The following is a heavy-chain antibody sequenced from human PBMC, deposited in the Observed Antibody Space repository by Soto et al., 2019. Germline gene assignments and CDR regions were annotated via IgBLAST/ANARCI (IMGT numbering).Heavy chain of an antibody. D-gene: IGHD4-17*01. V-gene: IGHV4-31*03. CDR2: IFYSGST. Sequence: QVQLQESGPGLVKPSQTLSLTCTVSGGSISSGGYYWSWIRQHPGKGLEWIGYIFYSGSTYFNPSLKSRVTISVDPSKNHFSLKLSSVTAADTAVYYCARGTTVTLYYFDYWGQGTLVTVSS. CDR1: GGSISSGGYY. CDR3: ARGTTVTLYYFDY. J-gene: IGHJ4*02.